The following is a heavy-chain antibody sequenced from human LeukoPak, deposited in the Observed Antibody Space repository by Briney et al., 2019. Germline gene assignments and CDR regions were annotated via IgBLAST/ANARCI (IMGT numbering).Heavy chain of an antibody. V-gene: IGHV4-39*07. J-gene: IGHJ4*02. CDR3: ASWHYDILTGYTIDFDY. D-gene: IGHD3-9*01. CDR2: IYYSGST. CDR1: GGSISSSSYY. Sequence: SETLSLTCTVSGGSISSSSYYWGWIRHPPGKGLEWIVRIYYSGSTYYNPSLKSRVTISVDTSKNQFSLKLSSVTAADTAVYYCASWHYDILTGYTIDFDYWGQGTLVTVSS.